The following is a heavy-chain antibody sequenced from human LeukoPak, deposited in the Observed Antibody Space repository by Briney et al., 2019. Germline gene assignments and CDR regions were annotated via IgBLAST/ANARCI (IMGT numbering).Heavy chain of an antibody. D-gene: IGHD4-23*01. CDR3: ARGLYYGGNPRAHDAFDI. J-gene: IGHJ3*02. V-gene: IGHV1-2*02. CDR1: GYIFTDYY. Sequence: ASVKVSCKASGYIFTDYYMHWARQAPGQGLEWMGWFNPASGGTKYAQKFQGRVTMTRDTSINTAYMELSSLGLDDTAVYYCARGLYYGGNPRAHDAFDIWGQGTLVTVSS. CDR2: FNPASGGT.